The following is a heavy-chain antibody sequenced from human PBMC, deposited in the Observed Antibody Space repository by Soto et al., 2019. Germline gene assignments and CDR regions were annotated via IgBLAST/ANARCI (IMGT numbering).Heavy chain of an antibody. CDR3: ARVGGFGATTIDY. J-gene: IGHJ4*02. Sequence: LSLTCTVSGGSISSGDYYWSWIRQPPGKGLEWIGYIYYSGSTYYNPSLKSRVTISVDTSKNQFSLKLSSVTAADTAVYYCARVGGFGATTIDYRGQGTLVTVSS. CDR1: GGSISSGDYY. D-gene: IGHD3-10*01. CDR2: IYYSGST. V-gene: IGHV4-30-4*01.